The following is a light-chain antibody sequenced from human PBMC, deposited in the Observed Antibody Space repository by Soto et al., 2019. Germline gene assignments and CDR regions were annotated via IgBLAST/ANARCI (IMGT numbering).Light chain of an antibody. J-gene: IGKJ1*01. CDR3: RSTHSSSTT. CDR2: GAS. V-gene: IGKV1-5*01. Sequence: DIQMTQSPPTLSASVGGRVTITCRASQSIRHYLAWYQQMPGKAPKLLIYGASTLQSGVPSRFSGSGSGTEFTLTISSLQFDDFVTHFSRSTHSSSTTFCQ. CDR1: QSIRHY.